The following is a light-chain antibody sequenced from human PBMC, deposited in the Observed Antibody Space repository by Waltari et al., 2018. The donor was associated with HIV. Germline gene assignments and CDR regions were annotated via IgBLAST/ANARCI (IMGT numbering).Light chain of an antibody. CDR1: QSVLETSTSKNS. CDR2: WAS. J-gene: IGKJ1*01. Sequence: DVVMTQSPDSLAASLGERATINCKASQSVLETSTSKNSVSWFQKKPGQPPKLLVYWASSRAIGVPDRFSGSGSGTDFTLTISSLQAEDVAVYYCQQYGTSPPWTFGQGTKVEIK. V-gene: IGKV4-1*01. CDR3: QQYGTSPPWT.